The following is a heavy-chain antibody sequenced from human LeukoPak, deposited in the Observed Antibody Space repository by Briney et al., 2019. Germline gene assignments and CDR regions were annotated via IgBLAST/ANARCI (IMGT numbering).Heavy chain of an antibody. D-gene: IGHD3-10*01. CDR3: AKEIRGRDVDY. J-gene: IGHJ4*02. CDR2: IRYDGSSE. V-gene: IGHV3-30*02. CDR1: GFTFSSYA. Sequence: QTGGSLRLSCAASGFTFSSYAMHWVRQAPGKGLEWVAFIRYDGSSEKYADSVKGRFIISRDNSKNTLYLEMNYMRGEDTAVYYCAKEIRGRDVDYWGQGTLVTVSS.